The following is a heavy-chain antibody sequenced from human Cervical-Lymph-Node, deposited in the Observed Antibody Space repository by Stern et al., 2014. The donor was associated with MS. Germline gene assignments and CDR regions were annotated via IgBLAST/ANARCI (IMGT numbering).Heavy chain of an antibody. J-gene: IGHJ3*02. Sequence: QVQLGQSGPGLVKPSETLSLTCTVSGGSVSSGSYYWSWIRQPPGKGLEWIGYIYYSGSTNYNPSLKSRLTISVDTSKNQFSLKLSSVTAADTAVYYCARVGIQLWLPNAFDIWGQGTMVTVSS. V-gene: IGHV4-61*01. CDR3: ARVGIQLWLPNAFDI. D-gene: IGHD5-18*01. CDR1: GGSVSSGSYY. CDR2: IYYSGST.